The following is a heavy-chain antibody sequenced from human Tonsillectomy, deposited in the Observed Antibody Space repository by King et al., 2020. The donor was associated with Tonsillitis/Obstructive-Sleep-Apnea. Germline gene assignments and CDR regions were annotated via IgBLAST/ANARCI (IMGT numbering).Heavy chain of an antibody. CDR1: GYTFTSYG. J-gene: IGHJ3*02. CDR2: IGGYNGNT. V-gene: IGHV1-18*01. D-gene: IGHD1-26*01. CDR3: ARDPPGRARDAFDI. Sequence: VQLVESGAEVKKPGASVKVSCKASGYTFTSYGISWVRQAPGQGLEWMGWIGGYNGNTNYAQKLQGRVTMTTDTSTSTAYMELRSLRSDDTAVYYCARDPPGRARDAFDIWGQGTMVTVSS.